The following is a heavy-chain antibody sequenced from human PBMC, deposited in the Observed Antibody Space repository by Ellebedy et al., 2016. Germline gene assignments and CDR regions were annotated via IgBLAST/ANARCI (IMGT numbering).Heavy chain of an antibody. D-gene: IGHD3-10*01. Sequence: ASVKVSCKASGYTFTSYGISWVRQAPGQGLEWMGWISAYNGNTNYAQKLQGRVTMTTDTSTSTAYMELRSLRSDDTAVYYCASDLWFGEAYAFDIWGQGTMVTVSS. CDR3: ASDLWFGEAYAFDI. V-gene: IGHV1-18*01. J-gene: IGHJ3*02. CDR1: GYTFTSYG. CDR2: ISAYNGNT.